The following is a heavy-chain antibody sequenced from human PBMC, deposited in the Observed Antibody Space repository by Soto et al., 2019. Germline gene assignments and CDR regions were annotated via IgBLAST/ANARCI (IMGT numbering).Heavy chain of an antibody. J-gene: IGHJ4*02. CDR1: GFTFSNYA. CDR3: AKRASGSYFDY. Sequence: EVQLLESGGGLVQPGGSLRLSCAASGFTFSNYAMNWVRQAPGKGLERISVISGSGGSTYYADSVKGRFTISRDNSKNTLYLQMNSLRAEDTAVYYCAKRASGSYFDYWSQRTLVTVSS. V-gene: IGHV3-23*01. CDR2: ISGSGGST. D-gene: IGHD3-10*01.